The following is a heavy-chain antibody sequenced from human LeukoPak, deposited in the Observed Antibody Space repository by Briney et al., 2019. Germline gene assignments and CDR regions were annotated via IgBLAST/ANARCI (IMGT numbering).Heavy chain of an antibody. J-gene: IGHJ4*02. CDR3: AKHMGSSSGYYFPD. V-gene: IGHV3-23*01. CDR2: IPSSGGSR. Sequence: GGSLRLSCAASGFTFNSYAMSWVRQAPGKGLEWVSTIPSSGGSRYYADSVKGRFTISRDNSKNTLHVQMNSLRAEDTAVYYCAKHMGSSSGYYFPDWGQGTLVTVSS. D-gene: IGHD3-22*01. CDR1: GFTFNSYA.